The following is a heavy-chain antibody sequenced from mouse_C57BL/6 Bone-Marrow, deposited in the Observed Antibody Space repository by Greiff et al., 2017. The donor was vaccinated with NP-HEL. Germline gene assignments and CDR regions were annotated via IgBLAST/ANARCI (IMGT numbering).Heavy chain of an antibody. CDR3: ARHHYYGSSSAWFAY. J-gene: IGHJ3*01. CDR2: IDPSDSYT. Sequence: QVQLQQPGAELVMPGASVKLSCKASGYTFTSYWMHWVKQRPGQGLEWIGEIDPSDSYTNYNQKFKGKSTLTVDKSSSTAYMQLSSLTSEDSAVYYWARHHYYGSSSAWFAYWGQGTLVTVSA. CDR1: GYTFTSYW. D-gene: IGHD1-1*01. V-gene: IGHV1-69*01.